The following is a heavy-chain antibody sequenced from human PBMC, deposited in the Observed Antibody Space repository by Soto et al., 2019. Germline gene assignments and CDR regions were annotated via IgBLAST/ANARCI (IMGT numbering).Heavy chain of an antibody. CDR2: ISTFNGNT. J-gene: IGHJ4*02. CDR3: TTENTGTRPTVALDF. D-gene: IGHD6-19*01. V-gene: IGHV1-18*04. Sequence: QLVQSGGEVKKPGASVKVSCKTSGYTFINYGITWVRQAPGQGLEWMGWISTFNGNTNYAQKFQGRVTMTRDTSTTTAYRELRTLRSDDTAMYYCTTENTGTRPTVALDFWGEGTLVTVSS. CDR1: GYTFINYG.